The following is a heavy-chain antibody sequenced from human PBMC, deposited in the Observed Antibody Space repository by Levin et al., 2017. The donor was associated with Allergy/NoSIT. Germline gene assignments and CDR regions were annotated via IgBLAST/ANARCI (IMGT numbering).Heavy chain of an antibody. D-gene: IGHD3-22*01. Sequence: SGPTLVKPTQTLTLTCTFSGFSLSTSGVGVGWIRQPPGKALEWLALIYWNDDKRYSPSLKSRLTITKDTSKNQVVLTMTNMDPVDTATYYCAHRGYYDSSGYYYYWGQGTLVTVSS. V-gene: IGHV2-5*01. CDR1: GFSLSTSGVG. J-gene: IGHJ4*02. CDR3: AHRGYYDSSGYYYY. CDR2: IYWNDDK.